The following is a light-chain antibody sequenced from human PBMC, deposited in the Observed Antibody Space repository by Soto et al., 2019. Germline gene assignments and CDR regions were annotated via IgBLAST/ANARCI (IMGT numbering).Light chain of an antibody. J-gene: IGKJ2*01. CDR2: GAS. CDR3: QQYNNWPPMYT. V-gene: IGKV3-15*01. CDR1: QSVSSN. Sequence: EIVMTQSPATLSVSPGERATLSCRASQSVSSNLAWYQQKPGQAPRLLIYGASIRATGIPARFSGSGSGTEFTLTISSLQSEDFALYYCQQYNNWPPMYTFGQGTKLEIK.